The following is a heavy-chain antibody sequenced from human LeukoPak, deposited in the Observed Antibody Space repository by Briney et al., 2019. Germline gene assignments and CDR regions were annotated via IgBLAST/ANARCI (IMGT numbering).Heavy chain of an antibody. CDR1: GGSISSYY. CDR2: IYYSGST. J-gene: IGHJ5*02. D-gene: IGHD7-27*01. V-gene: IGHV4-59*01. Sequence: SGTLSLTCTVSGGSISSYYWSWIRQPPGKGLEWIGYIYYSGSTNYNPSLKSRVTISVETSKNRFSLKLSSVSAADTAVYYCARGPGLNWFDPWGQGTLVTVSS. CDR3: ARGPGLNWFDP.